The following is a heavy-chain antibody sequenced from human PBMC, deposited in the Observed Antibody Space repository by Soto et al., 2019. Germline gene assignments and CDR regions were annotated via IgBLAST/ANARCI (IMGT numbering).Heavy chain of an antibody. CDR3: AGYYCDGSWWCFRPRSSYGY. CDR2: ISAYNGNT. J-gene: IGHJ4*02. D-gene: IGHD2-8*02. V-gene: IGHV1-18*01. Sequence: GASVKVSCKASGYTFTSYGISWVRQAPGKGLEWMGWISAYNGNTNYAQKLQGRVTMTTDTSTRTAYMELRSLRYDDTAVYYCAGYYCDGSWWCFRPRSSYGYWGQGTLVTVSS. CDR1: GYTFTSYG.